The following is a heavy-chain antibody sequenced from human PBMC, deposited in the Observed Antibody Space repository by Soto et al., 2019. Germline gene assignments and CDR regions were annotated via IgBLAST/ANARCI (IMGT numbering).Heavy chain of an antibody. CDR3: ARGDREDIAVVIGVRPGEYGVDV. CDR1: GFTFRSYA. J-gene: IGHJ6*02. D-gene: IGHD2-15*01. Sequence: GGSLRLSCAASGFTFRSYAMHWVRQAPGKGLECVAVISHDGSNKFYRDYVKGRFTISGDNSKNTLYLQINSLRYEDTAVYYCARGDREDIAVVIGVRPGEYGVDVWGQGTTVTVSS. CDR2: ISHDGSNK. V-gene: IGHV3-30-3*01.